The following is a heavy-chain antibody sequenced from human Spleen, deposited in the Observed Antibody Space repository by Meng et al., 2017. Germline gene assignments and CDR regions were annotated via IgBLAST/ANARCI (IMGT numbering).Heavy chain of an antibody. CDR2: IYTSGST. Sequence: SETLSLTCAVYGGSFSGYYWSWIRQPAGKGLEWIGRIYTSGSTNYNPSLKSRVTMSVDTSKNQFSLKLSSVTAADTAVYYCARRSGSYKSGYDYWGQGTLVTVSS. CDR3: ARRSGSYKSGYDY. CDR1: GGSFSGYY. J-gene: IGHJ4*02. D-gene: IGHD1-26*01. V-gene: IGHV4-59*10.